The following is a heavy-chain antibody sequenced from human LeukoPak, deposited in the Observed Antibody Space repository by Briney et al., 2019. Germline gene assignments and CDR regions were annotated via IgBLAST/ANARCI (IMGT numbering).Heavy chain of an antibody. J-gene: IGHJ6*02. CDR1: GFTFSSYG. CDR2: ISYDGSNK. D-gene: IGHD2-15*01. V-gene: IGHV3-30*18. Sequence: GGSLRLSCAASGFTFSSYGMHWVRQAPGKGLEWVAVISYDGSNKYYADSVKGRFTVSRDNSKNTLYLQMNSLRAEDTAVYYCAEGVLGYCSGGSCYYYGMDVWGQGTTVTVSS. CDR3: AEGVLGYCSGGSCYYYGMDV.